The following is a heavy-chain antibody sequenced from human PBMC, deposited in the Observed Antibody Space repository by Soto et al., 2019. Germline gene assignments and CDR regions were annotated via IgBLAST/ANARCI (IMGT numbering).Heavy chain of an antibody. D-gene: IGHD2-2*01. CDR1: GESLSASY. V-gene: IGHV4-34*01. CDR2: INHSGIT. Sequence: SDSRYITSAVYGESLSASYWSWFRKPQGKGLEWIGEINHSGITNYNPSLKSRVTISVDTSKKQFSLKLSSVTAADTDVYYCARSWEYQVQLLRYGRLDVWGQGTMVTVSS. J-gene: IGHJ6*02. CDR3: ARSWEYQVQLLRYGRLDV.